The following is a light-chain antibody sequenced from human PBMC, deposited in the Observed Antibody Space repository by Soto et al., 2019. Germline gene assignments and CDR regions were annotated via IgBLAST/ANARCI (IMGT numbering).Light chain of an antibody. V-gene: IGKV3-15*01. CDR1: ETVATN. Sequence: VMTQSPANLSVSPGERATLSCWAIETVATNLAWYQQKPVQAPRLLISGASTRADGISDRFRGSGSGTEFTLTISSLRSEDSAIYYCQQYFEWPPMTCGQGTKVEI. J-gene: IGKJ1*01. CDR2: GAS. CDR3: QQYFEWPPMT.